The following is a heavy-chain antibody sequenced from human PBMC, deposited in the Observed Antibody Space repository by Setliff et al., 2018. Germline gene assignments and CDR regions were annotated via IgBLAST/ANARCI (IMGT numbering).Heavy chain of an antibody. CDR1: GGSISSGSYY. D-gene: IGHD3-10*01. J-gene: IGHJ4*02. V-gene: IGHV4-61*02. Sequence: PSETLSLPCTVSGGSISSGSYYWSWIRQPAGKGLEWIGRIYTSGSTNYNPSLKSRVTISVDTSKNQFSLKLSSVTAADTAVYYCASSGSGSYYNLDYWGQGTLVTVSS. CDR2: IYTSGST. CDR3: ASSGSGSYYNLDY.